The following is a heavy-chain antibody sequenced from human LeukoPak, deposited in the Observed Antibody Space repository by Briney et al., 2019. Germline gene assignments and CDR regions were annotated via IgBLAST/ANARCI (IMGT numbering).Heavy chain of an antibody. V-gene: IGHV3-72*01. CDR2: TRNKANSYTT. J-gene: IGHJ3*02. Sequence: GGSLRLSCAASGFTFSDHHMDWVRQAPGKGLEWVGRTRNKANSYTTEYAASVKGRFTISRDDSKNSLYLQMNSLRAEDTAVYYCAREGDDAFDIWGQGTMVTVSS. CDR3: AREGDDAFDI. CDR1: GFTFSDHH. D-gene: IGHD3-10*01.